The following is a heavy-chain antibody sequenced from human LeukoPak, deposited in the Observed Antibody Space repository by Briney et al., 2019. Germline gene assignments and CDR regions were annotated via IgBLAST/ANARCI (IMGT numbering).Heavy chain of an antibody. CDR1: EFTFSSYG. D-gene: IGHD1-1*01. Sequence: GRSLRLSCAASEFTFSSYGMHWVRQAPGKGLERVAMIWYDGSNEFYADSVKGRFTISRDNSKNTLYLQMNSLRAEDTAVYYCARTTIHRSSNFDYWGQGTLVTVSS. CDR2: IWYDGSNE. J-gene: IGHJ4*02. V-gene: IGHV3-33*08. CDR3: ARTTIHRSSNFDY.